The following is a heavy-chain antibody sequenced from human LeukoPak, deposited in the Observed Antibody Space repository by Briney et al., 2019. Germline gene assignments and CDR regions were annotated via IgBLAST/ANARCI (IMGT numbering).Heavy chain of an antibody. V-gene: IGHV3-73*01. CDR2: IRNKADNYAT. Sequence: PGGSLRLSCAASGFTFDDYGMTWVRQASGKGLEWVGRIRNKADNYATAYSASVKGRFTISRDDSKNTAYLQMNSLKTEDTAVYFCTRLTMTTYSFDYWGQGTLVTVSS. D-gene: IGHD4-17*01. J-gene: IGHJ4*02. CDR3: TRLTMTTYSFDY. CDR1: GFTFDDYG.